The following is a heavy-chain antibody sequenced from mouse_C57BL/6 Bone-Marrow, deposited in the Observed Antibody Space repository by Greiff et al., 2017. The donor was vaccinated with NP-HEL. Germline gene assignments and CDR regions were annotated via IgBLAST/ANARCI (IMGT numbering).Heavy chain of an antibody. J-gene: IGHJ3*01. V-gene: IGHV1-82*01. D-gene: IGHD1-1*01. CDR3: ARRSYYGGFAY. CDR2: IYPGDGDT. Sequence: QVQLQQSGPELVKPGASVKISCKASGYAFSSSWMNWVKQGPGKGLEWIGRIYPGDGDTNYNGKFKGKATLTADKSSSTAYMQLSSLTSEDSAVYFCARRSYYGGFAYWGQGTLVTVSA. CDR1: GYAFSSSW.